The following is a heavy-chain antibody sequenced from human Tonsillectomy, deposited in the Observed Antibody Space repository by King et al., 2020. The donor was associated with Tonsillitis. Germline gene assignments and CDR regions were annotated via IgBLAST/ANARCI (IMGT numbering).Heavy chain of an antibody. V-gene: IGHV4-59*08. CDR3: ARQSDYDSLTGYYHYYYYMDV. J-gene: IGHJ6*03. CDR2: IYYSGST. D-gene: IGHD3-9*01. Sequence: QLQESGPGLVKPSETLSLTCTVSGGSISSYYWSWIRQPPGKGLEWIGYIYYSGSTNYNPSLKSRVTISVDTSKNQFSLKLSSVTAADTAVYYCARQSDYDSLTGYYHYYYYMDVWGKGTTVTVSS. CDR1: GGSISSYY.